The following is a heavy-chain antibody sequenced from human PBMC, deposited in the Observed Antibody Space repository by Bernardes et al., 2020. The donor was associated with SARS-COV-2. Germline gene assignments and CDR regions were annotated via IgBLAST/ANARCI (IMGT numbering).Heavy chain of an antibody. CDR2: IYSSGTT. CDR1: GGSITSSNYY. Sequence: SETLSLTCTVSGGSITSSNYYWGWIRQPPGKGLEWIGSIYSSGTTYYNPSLQSRVTESVATSKNQFSLRLSFVTAADTAVYYCAKGTRMGGAGYDYWGQGTLVTVSS. D-gene: IGHD6-13*01. CDR3: AKGTRMGGAGYDY. V-gene: IGHV4-39*01. J-gene: IGHJ4*02.